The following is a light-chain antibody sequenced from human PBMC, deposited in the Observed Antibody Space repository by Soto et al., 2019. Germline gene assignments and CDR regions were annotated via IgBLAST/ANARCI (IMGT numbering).Light chain of an antibody. Sequence: AIQMTQSPSSLSASIGDRVTITCRASQDIRNELGWYQQKPGKAPKLLISAASSLQDGLPSRFSGSGSGTDFTLTISSLRPEDFATYFCLQDYNYPRTFGQGTKVEIK. CDR2: AAS. CDR3: LQDYNYPRT. J-gene: IGKJ1*01. CDR1: QDIRNE. V-gene: IGKV1-6*01.